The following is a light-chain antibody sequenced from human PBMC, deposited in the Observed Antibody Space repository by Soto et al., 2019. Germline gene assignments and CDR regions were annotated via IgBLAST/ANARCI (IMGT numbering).Light chain of an antibody. J-gene: IGKJ1*01. CDR2: KAS. Sequence: IRMTQSPSSLSASTGARVTITCRASQSISSWLAWYKQKPGKAPNLLINKASSLESGVPSRFRGSGSGTEFTLTISSLKPDDFETYYCQHFNSYPWTFGQGTKVDIK. V-gene: IGKV1-5*03. CDR1: QSISSW. CDR3: QHFNSYPWT.